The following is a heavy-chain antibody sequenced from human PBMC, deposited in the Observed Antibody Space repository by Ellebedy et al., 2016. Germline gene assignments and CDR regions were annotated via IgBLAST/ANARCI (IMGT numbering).Heavy chain of an antibody. CDR3: ARGRGVTMIRGVVGWFDP. D-gene: IGHD3-10*01. V-gene: IGHV3-21*01. J-gene: IGHJ5*02. Sequence: GESLKISXAASGFIFSSYTMNWVRQAPEKGLDWLSSVTGTGSVIDYADSVKGRFTISRDNAKNSLYLQMNSLRAEDTAVYYCARGRGVTMIRGVVGWFDPWGQGTLVTVSS. CDR2: VTGTGSVI. CDR1: GFIFSSYT.